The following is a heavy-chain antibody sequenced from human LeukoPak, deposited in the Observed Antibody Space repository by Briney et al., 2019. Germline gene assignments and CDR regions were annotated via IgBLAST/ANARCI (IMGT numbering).Heavy chain of an antibody. Sequence: GGSLRLSCAASGFTFSTFALSWVRQAPGKGLEWVSVISGSGGSTYYADSVKGRFTISRDNSKNTLYLQMNSLRAEDTAVYYCAKPATPSSSWAAKDWGQGTLVTVSS. J-gene: IGHJ4*02. CDR3: AKPATPSSSWAAKD. CDR1: GFTFSTFA. CDR2: ISGSGGST. D-gene: IGHD6-13*01. V-gene: IGHV3-23*01.